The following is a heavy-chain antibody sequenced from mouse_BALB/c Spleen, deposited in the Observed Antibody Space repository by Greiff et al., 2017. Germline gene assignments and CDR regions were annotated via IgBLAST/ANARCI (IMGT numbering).Heavy chain of an antibody. CDR1: GFTFTDYY. Sequence: EVKLVESGGGLVQPGGSLRLSCATSGFTFTDYYMSWVRQPPGKALEWLGFIRNKANGYTTEYSASVKGRFTISRDNSQSILYLQMNTLRAEDSATYYCARDRDGTDYWGQGTLVTVSA. J-gene: IGHJ3*01. V-gene: IGHV7-3*02. D-gene: IGHD4-1*01. CDR2: IRNKANGYTT. CDR3: ARDRDGTDY.